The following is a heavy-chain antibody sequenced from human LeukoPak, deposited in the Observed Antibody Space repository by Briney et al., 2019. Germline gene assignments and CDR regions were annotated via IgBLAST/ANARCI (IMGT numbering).Heavy chain of an antibody. J-gene: IGHJ4*02. Sequence: GGSLRHSCAASGFTFSSYGMHWVRQAPGKGLEWVAFIRYDGSNKYYADSVKGRFTISRDNSKNTLYLQMNSLRAEDTAMYYCAPRDWNDGPASHWGQGTLVTVSS. CDR2: IRYDGSNK. V-gene: IGHV3-30*02. D-gene: IGHD1-1*01. CDR1: GFTFSSYG. CDR3: APRDWNDGPASH.